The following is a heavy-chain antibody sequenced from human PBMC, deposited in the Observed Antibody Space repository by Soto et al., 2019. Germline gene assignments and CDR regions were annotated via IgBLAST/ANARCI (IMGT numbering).Heavy chain of an antibody. Sequence: TLSLTCTVSGGSISSYYWSWIRQPPGKGLEWIGYIYYSGSTNYNPSLKSRVTISVDTSKNQFSLKLSSVTAADTAVYYCARGASGGATLDYFDYWGQGTLVTVSS. CDR1: GGSISSYY. CDR3: ARGASGGATLDYFDY. V-gene: IGHV4-59*01. J-gene: IGHJ4*02. CDR2: IYYSGST. D-gene: IGHD1-26*01.